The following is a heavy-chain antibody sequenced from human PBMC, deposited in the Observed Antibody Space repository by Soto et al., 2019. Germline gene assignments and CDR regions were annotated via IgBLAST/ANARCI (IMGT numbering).Heavy chain of an antibody. CDR3: ARGGSMIRGRNFFDA. V-gene: IGHV1-18*04. D-gene: IGHD3-10*01. CDR1: GYSFTSYG. Sequence: ASVKVSCKASGYSFTSYGISWVRQAPGQGPEWMGWISGHNGNTNHPQSLQGRVTMTTDTSRNTAYMELRSLRSDDTAVYHCARGGSMIRGRNFFDAWGQGVPVTVSS. J-gene: IGHJ4*02. CDR2: ISGHNGNT.